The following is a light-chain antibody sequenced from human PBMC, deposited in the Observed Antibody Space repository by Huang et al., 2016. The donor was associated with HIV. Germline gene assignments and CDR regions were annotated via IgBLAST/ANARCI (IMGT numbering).Light chain of an antibody. CDR1: QGIRND. CDR3: LQDYNYPRT. J-gene: IGKJ1*01. Sequence: AIQMTQSPSSLSASVGDRVTITCRASQGIRNDLGWYQQRPGKAPKVLIYAASDLHSGVPLRFSGSGSGTEFTLTISSLQPEDSATYYCLQDYNYPRTFGQGTKVKI. CDR2: AAS. V-gene: IGKV1-6*02.